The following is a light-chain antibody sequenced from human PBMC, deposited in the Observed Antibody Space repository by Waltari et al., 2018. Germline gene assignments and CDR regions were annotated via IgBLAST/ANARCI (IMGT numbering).Light chain of an antibody. CDR1: SSDLGGYKF. J-gene: IGLJ3*02. CDR3: SSYAGSNLWV. V-gene: IGLV2-8*01. Sequence: QSALTQPPSASGSPGQSVTISCTGTSSDLGGYKFVPWYQQHPDKAPKLMIYEVSKRPSGVPDRFSGSKSGNTASLTVSGLRTEDEADYYCSSYAGSNLWVFGGGTKLTVL. CDR2: EVS.